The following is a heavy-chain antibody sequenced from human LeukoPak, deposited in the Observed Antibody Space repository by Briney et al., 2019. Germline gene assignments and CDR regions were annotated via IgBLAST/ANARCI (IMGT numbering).Heavy chain of an antibody. V-gene: IGHV3-21*01. Sequence: GGSLRLSSAASGFTFSSDSMNWVRQAPGKGLEWVSSISGSSSYIYYADSVKGRFTISRDNAKNSLYLQMNSLRAEDTAVYYCASGDYGDYAIYWGQGTLVTVSS. CDR1: GFTFSSDS. J-gene: IGHJ4*02. CDR3: ASGDYGDYAIY. D-gene: IGHD4-17*01. CDR2: ISGSSSYI.